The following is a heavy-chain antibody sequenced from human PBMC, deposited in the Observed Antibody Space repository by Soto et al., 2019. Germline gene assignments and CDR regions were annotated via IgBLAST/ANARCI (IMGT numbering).Heavy chain of an antibody. Sequence: QVQLVQSGAEVKKPGSSVKVSCKASGGTFSSYAISWVRQAPGQGLEWMGGIIPIFGTANYAQKFQGRVTITADKSTSTAYMELSSLRSEDTAVYYCASNRQVATIGPAPLDFAYWGQGTLVTVSS. D-gene: IGHD5-12*01. CDR1: GGTFSSYA. CDR2: IIPIFGTA. CDR3: ASNRQVATIGPAPLDFAY. J-gene: IGHJ4*02. V-gene: IGHV1-69*06.